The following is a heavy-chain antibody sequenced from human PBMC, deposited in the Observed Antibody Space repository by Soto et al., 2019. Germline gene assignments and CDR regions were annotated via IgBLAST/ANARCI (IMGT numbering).Heavy chain of an antibody. Sequence: PSETLSLTCAVSGGSISRSNWWSWVRQPPGKGLEWIGEIYDTGTTNYNPSLKSRVIISVDKSKNQFSLRLSSVTAADTAVYYCASRDPGTSVDYWGQGTLVTVSS. V-gene: IGHV4-4*02. CDR2: IYDTGTT. D-gene: IGHD1-7*01. J-gene: IGHJ4*02. CDR3: ASRDPGTSVDY. CDR1: GGSISRSNW.